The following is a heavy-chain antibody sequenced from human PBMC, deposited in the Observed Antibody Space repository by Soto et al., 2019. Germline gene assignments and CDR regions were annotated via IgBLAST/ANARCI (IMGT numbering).Heavy chain of an antibody. D-gene: IGHD5-18*01. CDR1: GFTVSSNY. J-gene: IGHJ4*02. Sequence: EVQLVESGGGLVQPGGSLRLSCAASGFTVSSNYMNWVRQAPGKGLEWVSVIYSGGSTYYADSVKGRFTISRDNSKNTPYLQMTSPSAEDTAVYYCARDMGGYSYGTLDYWGQGTLVTVSS. CDR2: IYSGGST. V-gene: IGHV3-66*01. CDR3: ARDMGGYSYGTLDY.